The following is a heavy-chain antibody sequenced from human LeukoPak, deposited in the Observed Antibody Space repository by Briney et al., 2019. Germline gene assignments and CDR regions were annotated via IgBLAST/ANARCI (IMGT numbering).Heavy chain of an antibody. CDR2: FDPEDGET. Sequence: ASVKVSCKVSGYTLSELSMHWVRQAPGKGLEWMGGFDPEDGETIYAQKFQGRVTMTADTSTDTAYMELSSLRSEDTAVYYCATVLLWFGEKGAFDIWGQGTMVTVSS. V-gene: IGHV1-24*01. CDR3: ATVLLWFGEKGAFDI. J-gene: IGHJ3*02. D-gene: IGHD3-10*01. CDR1: GYTLSELS.